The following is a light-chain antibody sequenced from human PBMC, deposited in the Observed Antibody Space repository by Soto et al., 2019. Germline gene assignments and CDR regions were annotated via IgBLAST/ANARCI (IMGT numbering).Light chain of an antibody. Sequence: QSVLTQPPSASGSPGQSVTISCTGTSSDIGGYKYVSWYQQHPGKAPKLMIYEVTKRPSGVPHRFSGTKSGNTASLTVSGLQAEDEADYYCGSYADYNNWLFGGGTKLTVL. CDR3: GSYADYNNWL. CDR2: EVT. J-gene: IGLJ3*02. V-gene: IGLV2-8*01. CDR1: SSDIGGYKY.